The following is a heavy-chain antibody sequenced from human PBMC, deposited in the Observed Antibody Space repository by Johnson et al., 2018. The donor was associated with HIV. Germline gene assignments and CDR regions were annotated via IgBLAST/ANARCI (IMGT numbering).Heavy chain of an antibody. CDR2: ISYDGSEK. CDR3: AKAIGDAVGS. Sequence: QVQLVESGGGVVQPGRSLRLSCAASGFTCSSYAMHWVRQAPGKGLEWVAVISYDGSEKYYADSVKGRFTISRDNSENTLYLQMNSLRAEDTAVFFCAKAIGDAVGSWGQATMVTNSS. D-gene: IGHD2/OR15-2a*01. CDR1: GFTCSSYA. J-gene: IGHJ3*02. V-gene: IGHV3-30*04.